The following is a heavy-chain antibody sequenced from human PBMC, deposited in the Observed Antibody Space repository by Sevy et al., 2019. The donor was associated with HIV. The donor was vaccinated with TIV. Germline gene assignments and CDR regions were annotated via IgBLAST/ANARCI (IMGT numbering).Heavy chain of an antibody. CDR1: GFTFSSYA. CDR3: VKGGDDFWGLERNSYLGLHV. V-gene: IGHV3-23*01. J-gene: IGHJ6*02. D-gene: IGHD3-3*01. CDR2: TNGRGSST. Sequence: GGSLRLSCTASGFTFSSYAMTWVRQAPGKGLEWVSVTNGRGSSTYYADSVKGRFTISRDNSKNTLYLQMDSLRGEDTAVDYGVKGGDDFWGLERNSYLGLHVWGQGTTVTVSS.